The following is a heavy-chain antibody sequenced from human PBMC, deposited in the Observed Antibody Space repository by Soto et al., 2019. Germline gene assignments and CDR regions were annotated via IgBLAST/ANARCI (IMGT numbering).Heavy chain of an antibody. V-gene: IGHV1-69*13. D-gene: IGHD2-2*01. J-gene: IGHJ4*02. CDR1: GGTFSSYA. Sequence: SVKVSCKASGGTFSSYAISWVRQAPGQGLEWMGGIIPIFGTANYAQKFQGRVTITADESTSTAYMELSSLRSEDTTVYYCASFCSSTSCPYYFDYWGQGTLVTGSS. CDR3: ASFCSSTSCPYYFDY. CDR2: IIPIFGTA.